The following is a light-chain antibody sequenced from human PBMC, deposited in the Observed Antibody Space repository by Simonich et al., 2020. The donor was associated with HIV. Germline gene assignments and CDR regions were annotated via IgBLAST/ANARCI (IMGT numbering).Light chain of an antibody. CDR3: QQYYDTPWT. Sequence: DIVMTQSPDSLAVSLGERATINCKSSQGVLYSSNNKNYLGWYQQKSGQPPKLLIYWASTRESGVPDRFSASGSGTDFTLTISSLQAEDVAVYYCQQYYDTPWTFGQGTKLEI. V-gene: IGKV4-1*01. J-gene: IGKJ1*01. CDR1: QGVLYSSNNKNY. CDR2: WAS.